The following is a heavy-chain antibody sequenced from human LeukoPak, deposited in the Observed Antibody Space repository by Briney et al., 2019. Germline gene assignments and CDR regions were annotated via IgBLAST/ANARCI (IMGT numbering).Heavy chain of an antibody. CDR1: GFTFSSYA. CDR2: ISYDGSNK. J-gene: IGHJ4*02. CDR3: AREGGIAVAGALDY. D-gene: IGHD6-19*01. V-gene: IGHV3-30*04. Sequence: GGSLRLSCAASGFTFSSYAMHWVRQAPGKGLEWVAVISYDGSNKYYADSVTGRFTISRDNSKNTLYLQMNSLRAEDTAVYYCAREGGIAVAGALDYWGQGTLVTVSS.